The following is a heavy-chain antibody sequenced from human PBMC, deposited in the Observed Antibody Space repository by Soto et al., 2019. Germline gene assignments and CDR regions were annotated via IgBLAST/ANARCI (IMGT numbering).Heavy chain of an antibody. D-gene: IGHD2-21*02. Sequence: QVQLVQSGAEVKKPGSSVKVSCKASGGTFSSYAISWVRQAPGQGLEWMGGLIPIFGTANYAQKFQGRVTITADESTSTAYMELSSLRSEDTAVYYCAREWKSPYCGGDCYLYYWGQGTLVTVSS. CDR1: GGTFSSYA. V-gene: IGHV1-69*01. J-gene: IGHJ4*02. CDR3: AREWKSPYCGGDCYLYY. CDR2: LIPIFGTA.